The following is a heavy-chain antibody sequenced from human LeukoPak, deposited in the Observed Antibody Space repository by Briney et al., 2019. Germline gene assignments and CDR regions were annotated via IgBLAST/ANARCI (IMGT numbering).Heavy chain of an antibody. CDR2: INWNGGGT. J-gene: IGHJ4*02. Sequence: GGSLRLSCAASGFTFDDYGMSWVRQSPGKGLEWVSGINWNGGGTGYADSVKGRFTISRDNAKNSLYLQMNSLRAEDTALYYCARGRGFATYYFDYWGQGTLVTVSS. V-gene: IGHV3-20*04. CDR3: ARGRGFATYYFDY. CDR1: GFTFDDYG.